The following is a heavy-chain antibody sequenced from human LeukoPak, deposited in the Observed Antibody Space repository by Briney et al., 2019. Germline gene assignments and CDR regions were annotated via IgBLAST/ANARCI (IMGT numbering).Heavy chain of an antibody. CDR2: IGASGADT. J-gene: IGHJ3*01. D-gene: IGHD3-22*01. V-gene: IGHV3-23*01. CDR1: GFTFTNYA. Sequence: GGSLRLSCAASGFTFTNYAMSWVRQAPGKGLEWVSVIGASGADTYYSDSVKGRFTVSRENSQNTLFLHMSSLRAEDTAVYFCARRPRYTSGYYLGAFHDWGQGTTVTVSS. CDR3: ARRPRYTSGYYLGAFHD.